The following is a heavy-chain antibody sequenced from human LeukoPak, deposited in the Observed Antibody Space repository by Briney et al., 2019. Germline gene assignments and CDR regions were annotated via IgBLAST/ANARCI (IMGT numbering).Heavy chain of an antibody. V-gene: IGHV4-4*07. D-gene: IGHD5-18*01. CDR1: GGSISSYY. Sequence: SETLSLTCTVSGGSISSYYWSWIRQPAGKGLEWIGRIYTSGSTNYNPSRKVRFTISVDNSKNQCSLKLSSVTAADTDVYYCARDSSGYSYGYGGGLPFDYWGQGTLVTVSS. CDR3: ARDSSGYSYGYGGGLPFDY. CDR2: IYTSGST. J-gene: IGHJ4*02.